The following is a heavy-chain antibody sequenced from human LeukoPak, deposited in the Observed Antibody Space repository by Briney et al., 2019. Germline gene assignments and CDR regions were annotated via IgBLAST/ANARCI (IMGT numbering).Heavy chain of an antibody. CDR3: AREYSSSYGWFDP. CDR2: IYYSGST. V-gene: IGHV4-4*02. D-gene: IGHD6-6*01. CDR1: GGSISSSNW. J-gene: IGHJ5*02. Sequence: SGTLSLTCAVSGGSISSSNWWSWVRQPPGKGLEWIGYIYYSGSTNYNPSLKSRVTISVDTSKNQFSLKLSSVTAADTAVYYCAREYSSSYGWFDPWGQGTLVTVSS.